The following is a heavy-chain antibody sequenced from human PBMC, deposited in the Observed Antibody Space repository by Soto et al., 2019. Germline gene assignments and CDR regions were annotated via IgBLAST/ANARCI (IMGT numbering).Heavy chain of an antibody. CDR1: GFTFSSYW. V-gene: IGHV3-7*03. D-gene: IGHD2-21*01. CDR3: ARKEVAYGGHWFDP. Sequence: EVQLVESGGGLVQPGGSLRLSCAASGFTFSSYWMSWVHQAPGKGLEWVANIKQDGSDENYVDSVKGRFTISRDNAKNSLYLQMNSLRAADTAVYYCARKEVAYGGHWFDPRGQGTLVTVSS. CDR2: IKQDGSDE. J-gene: IGHJ5*02.